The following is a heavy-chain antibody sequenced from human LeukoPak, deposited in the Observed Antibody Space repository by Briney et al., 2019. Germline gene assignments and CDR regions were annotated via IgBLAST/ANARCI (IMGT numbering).Heavy chain of an antibody. Sequence: ASVKVSCKASGYTFTSYDINWVRQATGQGLEWMGWMNPNSGNTGYAQKFQGRVTITRNTSISTAYMELSSLRSEDTAVYYCARDYTDYGDSTLPFDYWGQGTLVTVSS. CDR2: MNPNSGNT. CDR1: GYTFTSYD. J-gene: IGHJ4*02. D-gene: IGHD4-17*01. V-gene: IGHV1-8*03. CDR3: ARDYTDYGDSTLPFDY.